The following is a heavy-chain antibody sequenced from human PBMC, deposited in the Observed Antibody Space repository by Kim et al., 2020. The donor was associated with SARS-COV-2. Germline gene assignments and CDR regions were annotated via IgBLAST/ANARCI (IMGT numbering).Heavy chain of an antibody. Sequence: SVKVSCKASGGTFSSYAISWVRQAPGQGLEWMGGIIPIFGTANYAQKFQGRVTITADESTSTAYMELSSLRSEDTAVYYCARDDIVVVPAAIPLSPTYYYYGMDVWGQGTTVTVSS. J-gene: IGHJ6*02. CDR3: ARDDIVVVPAAIPLSPTYYYYGMDV. V-gene: IGHV1-69*13. CDR2: IIPIFGTA. CDR1: GGTFSSYA. D-gene: IGHD2-2*01.